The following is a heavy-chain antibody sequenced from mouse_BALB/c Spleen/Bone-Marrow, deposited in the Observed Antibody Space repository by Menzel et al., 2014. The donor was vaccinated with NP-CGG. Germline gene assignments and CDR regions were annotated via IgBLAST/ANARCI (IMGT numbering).Heavy chain of an antibody. CDR2: ISGGDTYT. J-gene: IGHJ3*01. Sequence: EVQVVESGGGLVKPGASLKLSCAASGFTFSSYGMSWVRQTSEKRLEWVATISGGDTYTYYPDSVRGRFTISRDNAKNNLYLQMSSLRSEDTALYYCAAITTVAYWGRGTLVTVSA. CDR3: AAITTVAY. CDR1: GFTFSSYG. V-gene: IGHV5-9-2*01. D-gene: IGHD1-1*01.